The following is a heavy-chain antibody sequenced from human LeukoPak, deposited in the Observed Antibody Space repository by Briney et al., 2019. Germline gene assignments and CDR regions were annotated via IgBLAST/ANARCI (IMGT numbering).Heavy chain of an antibody. V-gene: IGHV4-38-2*02. CDR1: NYSISSDYY. Sequence: PSETLSLTWTVSNYSISSDYYWGWIRQPPGKGLEWIGSISQSGTTYYNPSLKSRVTISVDTSKNQFSLKLSSVTAADAAVYYCARVEVAVADYWGQGTLVTVSS. D-gene: IGHD6-19*01. J-gene: IGHJ4*02. CDR2: ISQSGTT. CDR3: ARVEVAVADY.